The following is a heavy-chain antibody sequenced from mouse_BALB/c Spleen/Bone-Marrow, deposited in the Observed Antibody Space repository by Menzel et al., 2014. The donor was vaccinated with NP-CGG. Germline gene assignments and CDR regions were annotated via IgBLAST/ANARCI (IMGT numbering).Heavy chain of an antibody. J-gene: IGHJ1*01. D-gene: IGHD2-4*01. V-gene: IGHV7-3*02. CDR2: IRNKANGYTT. CDR1: GFTFTDYY. Sequence: EVKLQESGGGLVQPGGSLRLSCATSGFTFTDYYMSWVRQPPGKALEWLGFIRNKANGYTTEYSASVKGRFTISRDNSQSILYLQMNTLRAEDSATYYCAREIINDYHWYFDGWGAGTTVTVSS. CDR3: AREIINDYHWYFDG.